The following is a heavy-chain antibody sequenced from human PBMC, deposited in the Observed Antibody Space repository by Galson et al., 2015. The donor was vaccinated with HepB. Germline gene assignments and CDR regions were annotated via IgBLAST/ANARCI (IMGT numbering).Heavy chain of an antibody. CDR3: TTGTPLGGMDV. D-gene: IGHD1-14*01. CDR2: AKSNSNDGTT. V-gene: IGHV3-15*01. Sequence: SLRLSCAASGFTFSDAWMSWVRQAPGKGLEWVGRAKSNSNDGTTDYAAPVKGRFTISRDDSKNILYLQMNSLKTEDTGIYYCTTGTPLGGMDVWGQGTTVTVSS. CDR1: GFTFSDAW. J-gene: IGHJ6*02.